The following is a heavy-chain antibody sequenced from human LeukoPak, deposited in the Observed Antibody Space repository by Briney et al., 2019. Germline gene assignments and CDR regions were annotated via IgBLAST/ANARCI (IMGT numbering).Heavy chain of an antibody. CDR1: GGSFTGYY. D-gene: IGHD2-2*01. CDR2: INHSGST. J-gene: IGHJ3*02. V-gene: IGHV4-34*01. Sequence: PSETLSLTCAVYGGSFTGYYWSWIRQPPGKGLEWIGEINHSGSTNFTPSLKSRVTISVDTSRNQFSLKLSSVTAADTALYYCARDCSSTSCNDAFDIWGQGTMVTVSS. CDR3: ARDCSSTSCNDAFDI.